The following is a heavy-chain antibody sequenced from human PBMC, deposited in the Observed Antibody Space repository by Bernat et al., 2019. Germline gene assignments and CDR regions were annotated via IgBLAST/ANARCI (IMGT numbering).Heavy chain of an antibody. J-gene: IGHJ4*02. Sequence: EVQLVESGGGVVRPGGSLRLSCAASGFSFDDHGMSWVRQAPGKGLEWVSGIVWNGGVTGYADSVKGRFTISRDNAKNSLFMQMNSLRAEDTAVYYCAREGDYYDSSGYYYWGQGTLVTVSS. CDR3: AREGDYYDSSGYYY. CDR2: IVWNGGVT. D-gene: IGHD3-22*01. CDR1: GFSFDDHG. V-gene: IGHV3-20*04.